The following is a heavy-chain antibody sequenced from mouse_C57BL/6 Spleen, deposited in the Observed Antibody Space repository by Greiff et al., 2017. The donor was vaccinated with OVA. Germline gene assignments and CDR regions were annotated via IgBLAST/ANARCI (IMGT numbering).Heavy chain of an antibody. CDR1: GFSLTSYA. Sequence: QVQLQQSGPGLVAPSQSLSITCTVSGFSLTSYAISWVRQPPGKGLEWLGVIWTGGGTNYNSALKSRLSISKDNSKIQVFLKMNSLQTDDTARYYCARTPYYYGSSPFDYWGQGTTLTVSS. V-gene: IGHV2-9-1*01. D-gene: IGHD1-1*01. CDR2: IWTGGGT. CDR3: ARTPYYYGSSPFDY. J-gene: IGHJ2*01.